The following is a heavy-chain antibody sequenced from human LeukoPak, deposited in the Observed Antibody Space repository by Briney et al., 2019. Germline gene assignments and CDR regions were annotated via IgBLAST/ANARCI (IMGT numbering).Heavy chain of an antibody. V-gene: IGHV1-2*02. CDR2: INPNSGDT. D-gene: IGHD1-14*01. Sequence: ASVKVSCKASGYSLTGYYIHWVRQAPGQGLEWVGWINPNSGDTNYAQKFQGRVTMTRDTSISAAYMELSRLRSDDAAVYYCARGVAGVYFYYYMDVWGKGTTVTVSS. CDR1: GYSLTGYY. CDR3: ARGVAGVYFYYYMDV. J-gene: IGHJ6*03.